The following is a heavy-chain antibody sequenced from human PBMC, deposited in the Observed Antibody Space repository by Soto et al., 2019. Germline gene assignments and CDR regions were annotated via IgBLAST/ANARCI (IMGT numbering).Heavy chain of an antibody. Sequence: GGSLRLSCAASGLTFSSYAMSWVRQAPGKGLEWVSAISGSGGSTYYADSVKGRFTISRDNSKNTLYLQMNSLRAEDTAVYYCAKDRGIVGATGLFDYWGQGTLVTVSS. V-gene: IGHV3-23*01. CDR3: AKDRGIVGATGLFDY. CDR2: ISGSGGST. J-gene: IGHJ4*02. D-gene: IGHD1-26*01. CDR1: GLTFSSYA.